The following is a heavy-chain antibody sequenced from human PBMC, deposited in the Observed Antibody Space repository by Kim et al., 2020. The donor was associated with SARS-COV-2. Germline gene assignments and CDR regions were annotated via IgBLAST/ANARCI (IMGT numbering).Heavy chain of an antibody. Sequence: SETLSLTCTVSGGSISSGGNFWSWIRQHPGKGLEWIGHIYYSGSTYYNPSLKSRVTISVDTSKNQFSLKLSSVTAADTAMYYCAMERRYYYDSSGYSCWFDPWGQGNLVTVSS. CDR3: AMERRYYYDSSGYSCWFDP. V-gene: IGHV4-31*03. D-gene: IGHD3-22*01. CDR1: GGSISSGGNF. J-gene: IGHJ5*02. CDR2: IYYSGST.